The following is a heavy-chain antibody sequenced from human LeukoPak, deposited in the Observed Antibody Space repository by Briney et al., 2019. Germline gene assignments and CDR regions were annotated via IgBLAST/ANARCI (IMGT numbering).Heavy chain of an antibody. D-gene: IGHD6-13*01. V-gene: IGHV1-69*13. Sequence: SVKVSCKASGGTFSSYAISWVRQAPGQGLEWMGGIIPIFGTANYAQKFQGRVTITADESTSTAYMELSSLRSEDTAVYYCASPAAGTRISDYWGQGTLVTVPS. CDR3: ASPAAGTRISDY. CDR2: IIPIFGTA. J-gene: IGHJ4*02. CDR1: GGTFSSYA.